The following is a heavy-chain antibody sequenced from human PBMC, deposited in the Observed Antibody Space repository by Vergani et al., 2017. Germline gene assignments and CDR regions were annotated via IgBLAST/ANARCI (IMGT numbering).Heavy chain of an antibody. D-gene: IGHD3-16*01. J-gene: IGHJ6*03. V-gene: IGHV4-34*01. CDR1: GGSFSGYY. Sequence: QVQLQQWGAGLLKPSETLSLTCAVYGGSFSGYYWSWIRQPPGKGLEWIGEITHSGSTNYNPSLKSRFTISVVTSKNQFSLKLSSVTAADTAVYYCARGMRIRNYYYYYYMDVWGKGTTVTVSS. CDR2: ITHSGST. CDR3: ARGMRIRNYYYYYYMDV.